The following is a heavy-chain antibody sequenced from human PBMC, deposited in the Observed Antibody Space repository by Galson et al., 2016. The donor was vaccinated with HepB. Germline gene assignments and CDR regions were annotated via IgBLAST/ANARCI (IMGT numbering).Heavy chain of an antibody. J-gene: IGHJ4*02. CDR3: AKDTTFRFGSCPDN. D-gene: IGHD2/OR15-2a*01. CDR1: GFSFRSYD. V-gene: IGHV3-30*18. Sequence: SLRLSCAASGFSFRSYDIHWVRQAPGKGLGWVAVISYDGSNKYYEDSVKGRFTISRDNSKNTSNLQMNSLRAEDTAVYYCAKDTTFRFGSCPDNWGQGTLVTVSS. CDR2: ISYDGSNK.